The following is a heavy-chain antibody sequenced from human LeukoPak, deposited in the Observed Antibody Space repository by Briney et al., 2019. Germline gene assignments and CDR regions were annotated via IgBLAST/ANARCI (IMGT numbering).Heavy chain of an antibody. Sequence: SETLSLTCTVSGGSVSSCSYYWSWIRQPPGKGLEWIGYIYYSGSTNYNPSLKSRVTISVDTSKNQFSLKLSSVTAADTAVYYCATLGCSSTSCYVEWFDPWGQGTLVTVSS. V-gene: IGHV4-61*01. J-gene: IGHJ5*02. CDR2: IYYSGST. CDR1: GGSVSSCSYY. D-gene: IGHD2-2*01. CDR3: ATLGCSSTSCYVEWFDP.